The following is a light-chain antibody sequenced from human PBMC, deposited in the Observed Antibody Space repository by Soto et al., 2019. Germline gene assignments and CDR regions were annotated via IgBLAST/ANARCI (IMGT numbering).Light chain of an antibody. Sequence: DIQLTQSPSFLSASVGDRVTITCRASQDISNFLAWFQQKPGRAPKLLIYAVFTLQSGVPSRFSGSGSGAESTLTISSLQPEDFATYYCQQLDSYPLTFGGGTKVDIK. CDR3: QQLDSYPLT. CDR2: AVF. V-gene: IGKV1-9*01. J-gene: IGKJ4*01. CDR1: QDISNF.